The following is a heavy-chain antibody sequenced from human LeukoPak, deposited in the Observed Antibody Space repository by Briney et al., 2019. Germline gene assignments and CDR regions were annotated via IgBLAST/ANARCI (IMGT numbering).Heavy chain of an antibody. CDR1: GYRFTNYW. V-gene: IGHV5-51*01. D-gene: IGHD2-15*01. CDR3: ARQEYCSGASCYTWFDP. CDR2: IYPADSDI. J-gene: IGHJ5*02. Sequence: GDSLKISCKGSGYRFTNYWIGWVRQMPGKGLEWMGIIYPADSDIRYSPSFQGQVTISADKSISTAYLQWNSLKASDTAMYYCARQEYCSGASCYTWFDPWGQGTLVTVSS.